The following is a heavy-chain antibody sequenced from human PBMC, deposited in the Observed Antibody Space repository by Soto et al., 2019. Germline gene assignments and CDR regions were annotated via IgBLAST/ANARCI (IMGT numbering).Heavy chain of an antibody. CDR1: GFTFSSYW. V-gene: IGHV3-74*01. J-gene: IGHJ6*02. D-gene: IGHD5-18*01. Sequence: EVQLVESGGGLVQPGGSLRLSCAASGFTFSSYWMHWVRQAPGKGLEWVSRIKGDGSTTNHADSVKARISISRANAKNTVYLQMNSLRVEDSAVYYCARGIQVHYGTDVWGQGTTVCVS. CDR2: IKGDGSTT. CDR3: ARGIQVHYGTDV.